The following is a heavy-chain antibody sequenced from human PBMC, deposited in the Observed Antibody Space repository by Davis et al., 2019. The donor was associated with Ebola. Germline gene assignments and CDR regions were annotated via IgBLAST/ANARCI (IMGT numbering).Heavy chain of an antibody. D-gene: IGHD3-16*01. V-gene: IGHV3-33*01. J-gene: IGHJ6*02. Sequence: GESLKISCAASGFTFSSYGMHWVRQAPGKGLEWVAVIWYDGSNKYYADSAKGRFTISRDNAKNSLYLQMNSLRAEDTAVYYCARDRPLDFFFGDYYGMDVWGQGTTVTVSS. CDR2: IWYDGSNK. CDR3: ARDRPLDFFFGDYYGMDV. CDR1: GFTFSSYG.